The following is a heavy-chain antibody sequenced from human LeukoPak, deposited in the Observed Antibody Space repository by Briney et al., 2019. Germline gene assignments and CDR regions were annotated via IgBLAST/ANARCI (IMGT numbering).Heavy chain of an antibody. CDR3: ARRSGNSYDNSGYYWTFDY. Sequence: GESLKISCKGSGYNFPSYWIGWVRQMPGKGLEWMGIIYPGDSDTRYNPSFQGQVTISADKSISTAYLQWSSLKASDTAMYYCARRSGNSYDNSGYYWTFDYWGQGTLVAVSS. J-gene: IGHJ5*01. D-gene: IGHD3-22*01. V-gene: IGHV5-51*01. CDR1: GYNFPSYW. CDR2: IYPGDSDT.